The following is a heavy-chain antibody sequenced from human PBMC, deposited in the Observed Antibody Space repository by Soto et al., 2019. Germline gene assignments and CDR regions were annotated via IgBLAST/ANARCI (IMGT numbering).Heavy chain of an antibody. CDR2: IYYSGST. CDR1: GGSISGHY. Sequence: SETLSLTCTVSGGSISGHYWSWIRQSPGKRLEYIGYIYYSGSTNYNPSLKSRVTISVDMSKNQFSLKLSSVTAADTAIYYCARIRDGYLHFDFWGQGTLVTVSS. J-gene: IGHJ4*02. V-gene: IGHV4-59*08. CDR3: ARIRDGYLHFDF. D-gene: IGHD5-12*01.